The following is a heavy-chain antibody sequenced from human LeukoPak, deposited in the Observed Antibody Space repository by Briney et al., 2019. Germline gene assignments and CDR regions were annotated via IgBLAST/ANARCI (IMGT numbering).Heavy chain of an antibody. CDR2: IKQDGSEK. D-gene: IGHD3-16*01. V-gene: IGHV3-7*04. CDR1: GFTFNNYW. J-gene: IGHJ4*02. Sequence: GGSLRLSCAASGFTFNNYWMSWVRQAPGKGLEWVGNIKQDGSEKYYVDSVKGRFTISRDNAKNSLHLQMNSLRAEDTAVYYCARETGSDAFDYWGQGTLVTVSS. CDR3: ARETGSDAFDY.